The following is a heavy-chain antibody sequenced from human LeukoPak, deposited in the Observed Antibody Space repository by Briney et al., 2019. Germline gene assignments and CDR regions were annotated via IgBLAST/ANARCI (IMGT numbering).Heavy chain of an antibody. J-gene: IGHJ3*02. CDR1: GYSISSGYY. D-gene: IGHD2-2*01. CDR3: ARDPAAGYCSSTSCPNPVAFDI. V-gene: IGHV4-38-2*02. Sequence: SETLSLTCTVSGYSISSGYYWGWIRQPPGKGLEWIGSIYHSGSTYYNPSLKGRVTISVDTSKNQFSLKLSSVTAADTAVYYCARDPAAGYCSSTSCPNPVAFDIWGQGTMVAVSS. CDR2: IYHSGST.